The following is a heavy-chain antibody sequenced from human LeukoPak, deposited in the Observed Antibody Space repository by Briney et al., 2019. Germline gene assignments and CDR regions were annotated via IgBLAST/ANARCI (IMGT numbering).Heavy chain of an antibody. D-gene: IGHD1-26*01. J-gene: IGHJ4*02. CDR3: AREGDSDYVDY. CDR1: GFTFSSYS. CDR2: ISSSSSYI. Sequence: GGSLRLSCAASGFTFSSYSMNWVRQAPGKGLEWVSSISSSSSYIYYADSVKGRFTISKDNAKNSLYLQMNSLRAEDTAVYYCAREGDSDYVDYWGQGTLVTVSS. V-gene: IGHV3-21*01.